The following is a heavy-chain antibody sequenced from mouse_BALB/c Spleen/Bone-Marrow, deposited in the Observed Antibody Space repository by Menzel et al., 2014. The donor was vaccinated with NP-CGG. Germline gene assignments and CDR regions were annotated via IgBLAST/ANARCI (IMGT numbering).Heavy chain of an antibody. CDR2: ILPGSGST. CDR1: GYTFGSYW. J-gene: IGHJ2*01. CDR3: ARGIKNYFDY. Sequence: QVHVKQSGAELMKPGASVKISCKATGYTFGSYWIEFLKQRPGHGLEWIGEILPGSGSTHYNEKFKGRATVTADTSANTAYMQLSSLTSEDSAVYYCARGIKNYFDYWGQGTTGTVSS. V-gene: IGHV1-9*01.